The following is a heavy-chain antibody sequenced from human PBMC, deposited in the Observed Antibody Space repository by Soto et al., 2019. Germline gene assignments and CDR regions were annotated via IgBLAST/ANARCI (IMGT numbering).Heavy chain of an antibody. V-gene: IGHV3-23*01. CDR2: IGRTGGST. CDR3: AKSRPGMDV. CDR1: GFIFNTYA. Sequence: EVQLLESGGGLVQPGGSLRLSCAAPGFIFNTYAMNWVRLAPGRGLEWVSSIGRTGGSTYYADSVKGRFTISRDNPKNTLYLQMNSLRAEDTAVYYCAKSRPGMDVWGQGTSVTVSS. J-gene: IGHJ6*02.